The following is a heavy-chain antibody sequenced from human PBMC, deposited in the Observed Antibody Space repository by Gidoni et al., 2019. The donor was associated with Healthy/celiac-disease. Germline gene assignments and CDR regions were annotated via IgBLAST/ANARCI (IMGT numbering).Heavy chain of an antibody. D-gene: IGHD3-22*01. Sequence: QVQLVQSGAELKKPGASVKVSCKASGYTFTSYYMNWVRQSPGQGLEWMGIINPSGGSTSYAQKFQGRVTMTRDKSTSTVYMELSSLRSEDTAVYYCARDYYDSSGFYWGQGTMVTVSS. J-gene: IGHJ4*02. CDR2: INPSGGST. CDR1: GYTFTSYY. V-gene: IGHV1-46*01. CDR3: ARDYYDSSGFY.